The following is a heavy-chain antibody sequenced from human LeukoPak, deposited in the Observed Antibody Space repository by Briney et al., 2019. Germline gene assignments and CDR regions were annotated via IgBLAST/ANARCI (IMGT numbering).Heavy chain of an antibody. V-gene: IGHV3-23*01. CDR3: ATGTGKEQRFDC. D-gene: IGHD6-25*01. J-gene: IGHJ4*02. CDR1: GFTFSSYA. Sequence: GGSLRLSCAASGFTFSSYAMNWVRQAPGKGLEWVSSISGGAGGAAYADSVKGRFTMSRDNSKNTLYLQMNSLRAEDTAVYYCATGTGKEQRFDCWGQGTLVTVSS. CDR2: ISGGAGGA.